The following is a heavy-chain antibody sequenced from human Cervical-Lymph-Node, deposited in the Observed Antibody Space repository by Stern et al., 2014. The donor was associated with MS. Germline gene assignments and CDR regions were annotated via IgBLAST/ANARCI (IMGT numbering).Heavy chain of an antibody. CDR2: ISAYTGHT. D-gene: IGHD6-19*01. Sequence: QVQLVQSGPEVKKPGASLKVSCKASGYTFSTYSINWVRQAPGQGLQWVGWISAYTGHTYYGKNFQGRVTMTTDTSTATAYMELRGLRYDDTAVYYCARGAAVGGYSELDSWGQGNLVTVSS. V-gene: IGHV1-18*01. CDR3: ARGAAVGGYSELDS. CDR1: GYTFSTYS. J-gene: IGHJ5*01.